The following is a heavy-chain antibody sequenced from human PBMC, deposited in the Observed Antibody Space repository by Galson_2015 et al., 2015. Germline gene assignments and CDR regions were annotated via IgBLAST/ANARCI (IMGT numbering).Heavy chain of an antibody. D-gene: IGHD1-26*01. CDR3: AKDNAGIVGAPDALDI. CDR2: ISASGDSP. Sequence: SLRLSCAASGFILNSYVMSWVRQAPGKGLEWVSGISASGDSPYYIDSVRGRFTISRDNSKNMVYLQLNSLRAEDTAIYYCAKDNAGIVGAPDALDIWGQGTMVTVAS. V-gene: IGHV3-23*01. J-gene: IGHJ3*02. CDR1: GFILNSYV.